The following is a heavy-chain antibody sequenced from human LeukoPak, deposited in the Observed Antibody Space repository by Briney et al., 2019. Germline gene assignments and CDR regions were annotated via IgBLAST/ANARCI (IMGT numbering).Heavy chain of an antibody. CDR3: ARELLWFGELSGWFDP. J-gene: IGHJ5*02. D-gene: IGHD3-10*01. CDR2: ISSSSSYI. Sequence: GGSLRLSCAASGSTFSSYSMNWVRQAPGKGLEWVSSISSSSSYIYYADSVKGRFTISRDNAKNSLYLQMNSLRAEDTAVYYCARELLWFGELSGWFDPWGQGTLVTVSS. CDR1: GSTFSSYS. V-gene: IGHV3-21*01.